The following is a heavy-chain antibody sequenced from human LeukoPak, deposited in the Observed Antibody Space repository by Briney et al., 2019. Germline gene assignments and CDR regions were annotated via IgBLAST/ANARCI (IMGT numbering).Heavy chain of an antibody. CDR2: LSGSGGST. D-gene: IGHD2-15*01. Sequence: GGSLRLSCAASGFTFRSYAMDWVRPAPGKGLEWVADLSGSGGSTYYADSEKGRFTISRDNSKNTLYLQMNSLRAEDTALYYCAKTGCSGDSCARGPFDIWGQGTMVTVSS. V-gene: IGHV3-23*01. CDR1: GFTFRSYA. J-gene: IGHJ3*02. CDR3: AKTGCSGDSCARGPFDI.